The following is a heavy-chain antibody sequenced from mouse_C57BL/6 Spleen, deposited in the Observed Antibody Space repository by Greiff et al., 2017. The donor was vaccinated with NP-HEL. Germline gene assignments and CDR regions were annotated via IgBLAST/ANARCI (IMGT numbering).Heavy chain of an antibody. V-gene: IGHV1-85*01. CDR1: GYTFTSYD. J-gene: IGHJ2*01. Sequence: VQVVESGPELVQPGASVKLSCKASGYTFTSYDINWVKQRPGQGLEWIGWIYPRGGSTKYNEKFKGKATLTVDTSTSTAYMELHSLTSEDSAVYFCARSSSYYFDYWGQGTTLTVSS. CDR2: IYPRGGST. D-gene: IGHD1-1*01. CDR3: ARSSSYYFDY.